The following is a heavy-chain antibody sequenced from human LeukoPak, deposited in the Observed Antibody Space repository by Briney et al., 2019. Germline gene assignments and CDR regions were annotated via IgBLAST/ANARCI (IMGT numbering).Heavy chain of an antibody. D-gene: IGHD6-25*01. CDR2: IIPIFGTA. J-gene: IGHJ6*04. CDR3: ASQPQRRWYYYGMDV. CDR1: GGTFSSYA. Sequence: SVKLSCKASGGTFSSYAISWVRQAPGQGLEWMGGIIPIFGTANYAQKFQGRVTITADESTSTAYMELSSLRSEDTAVYYCASQPQRRWYYYGMDVWGKGTTVTVSS. V-gene: IGHV1-69*01.